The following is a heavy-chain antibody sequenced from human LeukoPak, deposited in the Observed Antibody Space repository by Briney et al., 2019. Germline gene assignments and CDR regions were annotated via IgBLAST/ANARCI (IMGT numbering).Heavy chain of an antibody. CDR3: ASGAAAGTNYYYGMDV. J-gene: IGHJ6*02. D-gene: IGHD6-13*01. CDR2: LYYSGSA. Sequence: SETLSLTCTVSGGSITNNNYYWDWLRQPPGKGLEWIGNLYYSGSAHYNPSLKSRVTISVDTSKNQFSLKLSSVTAADTAVYYCASGAAAGTNYYYGMDVWGQGTTVTVSS. CDR1: GGSITNNNYY. V-gene: IGHV4-39*01.